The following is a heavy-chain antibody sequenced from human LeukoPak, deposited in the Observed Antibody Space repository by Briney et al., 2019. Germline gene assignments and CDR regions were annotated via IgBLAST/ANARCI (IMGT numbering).Heavy chain of an antibody. CDR3: ARGRGSYYRYFDY. CDR2: IYYSGST. V-gene: IGHV4-39*01. CDR1: GGSISSSSYY. D-gene: IGHD1-26*01. Sequence: SETLSLTCTVSGGSISSSSYYWGWIRQPPGKGLEWIGSIYYSGSTYYNPSLKSRVTISVDTSKNQFSLKLSSVTAADTAVYYCARGRGSYYRYFDYWGQGTLVTVSS. J-gene: IGHJ4*02.